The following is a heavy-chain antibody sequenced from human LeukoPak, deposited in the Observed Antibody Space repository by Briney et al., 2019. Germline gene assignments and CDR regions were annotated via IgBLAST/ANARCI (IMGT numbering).Heavy chain of an antibody. CDR2: ISYDGSNK. CDR1: GLTFSNHW. D-gene: IGHD2-2*01. V-gene: IGHV3-30*18. Sequence: GGSLRLSCVASGLTFSNHWMNWVRQAPGKGLEWVAVISYDGSNKYYADSVKGRFTISRDNSKNTLYLQMNSLRAEDTAVYYCAKAAYDCSSTSCYGPGGFDPWGQGTLVTVSS. J-gene: IGHJ5*02. CDR3: AKAAYDCSSTSCYGPGGFDP.